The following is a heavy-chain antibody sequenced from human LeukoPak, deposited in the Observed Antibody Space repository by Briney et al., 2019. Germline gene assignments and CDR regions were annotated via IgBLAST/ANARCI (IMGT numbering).Heavy chain of an antibody. D-gene: IGHD3-10*01. Sequence: SETLSLTCTVSGGSISSYYWSWIRQPPGKGLEWIGEINHSGSTNYNPSLKSRVTISVDTSKNQFSLKLSSVTAADTAVYYCARVLAGLGPSFDYWGQGTLVTVSS. CDR1: GGSISSYY. J-gene: IGHJ4*02. CDR2: INHSGST. V-gene: IGHV4-34*01. CDR3: ARVLAGLGPSFDY.